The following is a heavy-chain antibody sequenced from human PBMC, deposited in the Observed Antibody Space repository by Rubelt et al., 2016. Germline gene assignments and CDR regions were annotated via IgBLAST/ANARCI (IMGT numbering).Heavy chain of an antibody. Sequence: QITLKESGPTLVKPTQTLTLTCTFSGFSISTTGVGVGWIRQSPGKALEWLALIYWDDDKRYSPSLKSRLTITKDTPKNKLVLTMTNMVPVDTATYYCARRRPEVRSGWASYFDSWGQGTLVTVSS. J-gene: IGHJ4*02. CDR1: GFSISTTGVG. CDR3: ARRRPEVRSGWASYFDS. V-gene: IGHV2-5*02. D-gene: IGHD6-19*01. CDR2: IYWDDDK.